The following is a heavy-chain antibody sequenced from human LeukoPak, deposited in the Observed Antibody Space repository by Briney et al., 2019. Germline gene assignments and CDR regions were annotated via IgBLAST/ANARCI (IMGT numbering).Heavy chain of an antibody. CDR1: GYTFTSYD. D-gene: IGHD3-22*01. CDR3: ASGGVVTNPWGQYQFDY. J-gene: IGHJ4*02. CDR2: IIPIFGTA. V-gene: IGHV1-69*05. Sequence: GASVKVSCKASGYTFTSYDINWVRQAPGQGLEWMGGIIPIFGTANYAQKFQGRVTITTDESTSTAYMELSSLRSEDTAVYYCASGGVVTNPWGQYQFDYWGQGTLVTVSS.